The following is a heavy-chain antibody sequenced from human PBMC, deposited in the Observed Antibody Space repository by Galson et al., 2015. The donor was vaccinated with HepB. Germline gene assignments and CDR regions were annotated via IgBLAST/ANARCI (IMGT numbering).Heavy chain of an antibody. J-gene: IGHJ4*02. CDR2: ISETGGST. Sequence: SLRLSCAASGLTFTTSMMQWVRQAPGKGLEHVSAISETGGSTYYANSVKGRFTISRDNSKNTVYLQMDSLRAEDMAVYYCARGIYFGSGKYYFDYWGQGTLVTVSS. CDR1: GLTFTTSM. D-gene: IGHD3-10*01. CDR3: ARGIYFGSGKYYFDY. V-gene: IGHV3-64*01.